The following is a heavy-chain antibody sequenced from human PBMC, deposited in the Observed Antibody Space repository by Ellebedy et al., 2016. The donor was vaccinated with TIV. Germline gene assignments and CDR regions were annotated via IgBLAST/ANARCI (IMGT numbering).Heavy chain of an antibody. J-gene: IGHJ4*02. Sequence: SVKVSCKASGVTFSSYGISWVRQAPGQGLEWMGGITAIFGTANYAQKFQGRVAITADESTSTAYMELSSLGSEDTAVYYCAGSRSYIPGYFDFWGQGTLVIVSS. V-gene: IGHV1-69*13. CDR1: GVTFSSYG. CDR3: AGSRSYIPGYFDF. D-gene: IGHD1-26*01. CDR2: ITAIFGTA.